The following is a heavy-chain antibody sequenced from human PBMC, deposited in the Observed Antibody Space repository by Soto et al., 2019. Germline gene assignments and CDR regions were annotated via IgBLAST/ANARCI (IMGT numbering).Heavy chain of an antibody. CDR3: ASAVAVPAEFDY. CDR1: GYTFTGYH. Sequence: QVQVVQSGGEEKKPGASVKVSCTASGYTFTGYHMHWVRQAPGQRLEWMGWINAGNGNTKYSQKFQGRVTITRDTTASTAYLGLRSPRSADTAVYYCASAVAVPAEFDYWGQGTLVTVSS. D-gene: IGHD6-19*01. V-gene: IGHV1-3*05. J-gene: IGHJ4*02. CDR2: INAGNGNT.